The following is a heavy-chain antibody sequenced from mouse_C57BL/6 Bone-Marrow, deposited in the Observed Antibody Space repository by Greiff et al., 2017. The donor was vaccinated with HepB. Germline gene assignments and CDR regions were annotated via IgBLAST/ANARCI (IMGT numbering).Heavy chain of an antibody. CDR3: VRDHYYGSSYVRVWFAY. V-gene: IGHV10-3*01. D-gene: IGHD1-1*01. J-gene: IGHJ3*01. CDR1: GFTFNTYA. Sequence: EVQVVESGGGLVQPKGSLKLSCAASGFTFNTYAIHWVRQAPGKGLEWVARIRSKSSNYATYYADSVKDRFTISRDDSQSMLYLQMNNLKTEDTAMYYCVRDHYYGSSYVRVWFAYWGQGTLVTVSA. CDR2: IRSKSSNYAT.